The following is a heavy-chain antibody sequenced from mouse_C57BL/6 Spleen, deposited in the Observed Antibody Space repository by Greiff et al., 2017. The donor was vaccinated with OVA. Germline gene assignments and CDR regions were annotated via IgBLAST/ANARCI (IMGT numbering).Heavy chain of an antibody. CDR2: IDPSDSYT. Sequence: VQLQQPGAELVMPGASVKLSCKASGYTFTSYWMHWVKQRPGQGLEWIGEIDPSDSYTNYNQKVKGKSTLTVDKSSSTAYMQLSSLTSEDSAVYYCARRDDGYPWFAYWGQGTLVTVSA. CDR3: ARRDDGYPWFAY. D-gene: IGHD2-3*01. J-gene: IGHJ3*01. V-gene: IGHV1-69*01. CDR1: GYTFTSYW.